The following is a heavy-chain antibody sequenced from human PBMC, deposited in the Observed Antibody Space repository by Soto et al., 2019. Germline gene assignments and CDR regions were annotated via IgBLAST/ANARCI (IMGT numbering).Heavy chain of an antibody. Sequence: EVQLVESGGGLVKPGGSLRLSCAASGFTFSSYSMNWVRQAPGKGLEWVSAIGSSSNYMYYADSVKGRFTISRDNAKNSLYLQMSSLRVEDTAVYYCGRKGYVDYGGMDVWGQGTTVTVSS. CDR3: GRKGYVDYGGMDV. J-gene: IGHJ6*02. CDR2: IGSSSNYM. D-gene: IGHD4-17*01. V-gene: IGHV3-21*01. CDR1: GFTFSSYS.